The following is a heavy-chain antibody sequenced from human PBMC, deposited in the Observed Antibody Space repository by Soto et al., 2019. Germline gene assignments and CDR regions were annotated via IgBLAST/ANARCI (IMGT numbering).Heavy chain of an antibody. CDR1: GGSISSGGYY. D-gene: IGHD6-13*01. CDR2: IYYSGST. CDR3: ASSRAAAGLLMTFDI. V-gene: IGHV4-31*03. J-gene: IGHJ3*02. Sequence: PSETLSLTCTVYGGSISSGGYYWSWIRQHPGKGLEWIGYIYYSGSTYYNPSLKSRVTISVDTSKNQFSLKLSSVTAADTAVYYCASSRAAAGLLMTFDIWGQGTMVTVSS.